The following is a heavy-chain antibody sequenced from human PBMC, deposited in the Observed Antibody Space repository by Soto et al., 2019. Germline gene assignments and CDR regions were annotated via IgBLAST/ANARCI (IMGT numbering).Heavy chain of an antibody. Sequence: GASVKVSCKASGYDFTAYDINWVRQDSGQGLEWMGWMNPINGATGSARRFQGRVTMTRDTSTSTVYMELSSLRSEDTAVYYCARDPHSWERDYYYGMDVWGQGTTVTVSS. CDR1: GYDFTAYD. D-gene: IGHD6-13*01. J-gene: IGHJ6*02. V-gene: IGHV1-8*02. CDR2: MNPINGAT. CDR3: ARDPHSWERDYYYGMDV.